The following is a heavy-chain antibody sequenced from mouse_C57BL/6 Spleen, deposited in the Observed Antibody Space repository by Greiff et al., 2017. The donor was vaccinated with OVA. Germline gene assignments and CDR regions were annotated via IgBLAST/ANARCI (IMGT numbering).Heavy chain of an antibody. CDR3: AISYDYDVSYAMDY. V-gene: IGHV1-52*01. CDR1: GYTFTSYW. J-gene: IGHJ4*01. D-gene: IGHD2-4*01. CDR2: IDPSDSET. Sequence: VQLQQPGAELVRPGSSVKLSCKASGYTFTSYWMHWVKQRPIQGLEWIGNIDPSDSETHYNQKFKDKATLTVDKSSSTAYMQLSSLTSEDSAVDYCAISYDYDVSYAMDYWGQGTSVTVSS.